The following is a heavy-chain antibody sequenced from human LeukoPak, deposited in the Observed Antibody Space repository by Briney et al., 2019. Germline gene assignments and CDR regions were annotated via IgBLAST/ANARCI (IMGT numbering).Heavy chain of an antibody. D-gene: IGHD1-7*01. CDR2: IYSSGTT. Sequence: PSETLSLIWTVPGGPICGSYWSWSRHPARKELEWLGLIYSSGTTTYNPSLKSRVTMSVDTSKNHFSLKLSSVTAADTAVYYCARLWNYAADSWGQGTLVTVSS. CDR1: GGPICGSY. J-gene: IGHJ4*02. V-gene: IGHV4-4*07. CDR3: ARLWNYAADS.